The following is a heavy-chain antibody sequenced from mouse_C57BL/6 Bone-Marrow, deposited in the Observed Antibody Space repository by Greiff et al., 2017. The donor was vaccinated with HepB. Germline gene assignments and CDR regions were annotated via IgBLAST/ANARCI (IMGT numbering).Heavy chain of an antibody. CDR3: ARQADYGNYLPAMDY. CDR1: GFNIKDYY. D-gene: IGHD2-1*01. CDR2: IDPEDGET. Sequence: EVQLQQSGPELVKPGASVKLSCTASGFNIKDYYMHWVKQRTEQGLECIGRIDPEDGETKYAPKFQGKATITSDTSSNTAYLQLSSLTSEDTAVYYCARQADYGNYLPAMDYWGQGTSVTVSS. V-gene: IGHV14-2*01. J-gene: IGHJ4*01.